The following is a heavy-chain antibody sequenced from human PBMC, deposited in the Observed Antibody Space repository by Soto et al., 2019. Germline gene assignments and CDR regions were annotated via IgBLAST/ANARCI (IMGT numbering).Heavy chain of an antibody. CDR1: GYTFTSYY. V-gene: IGHV1-46*01. Sequence: ASVKVSCKASGYTFTSYYMHWVRQAPGQGLEWMGIINPSGGSTSYAQKFQGRVTMTRDTSTSTVYMELSSLRSEDTAVYYCARVHLIVVVPAALNWFDPWGQGTLVTVSS. CDR2: INPSGGST. D-gene: IGHD2-2*01. J-gene: IGHJ5*02. CDR3: ARVHLIVVVPAALNWFDP.